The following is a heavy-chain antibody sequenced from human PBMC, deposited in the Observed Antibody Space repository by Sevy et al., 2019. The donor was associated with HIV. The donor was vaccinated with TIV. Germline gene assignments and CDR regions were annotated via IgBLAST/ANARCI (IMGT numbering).Heavy chain of an antibody. D-gene: IGHD3-10*01. Sequence: RGYLRLSCAASGFTFSSYAMSWVRQAPGKGLEWVSAISGSGGSTYYADSVKGRFTISRDNSKNTLYLQMNSLRAEDTAVYHCAKSTMVRGAVDYWGQGTLVIVSS. CDR1: GFTFSSYA. V-gene: IGHV3-23*01. CDR3: AKSTMVRGAVDY. CDR2: ISGSGGST. J-gene: IGHJ4*02.